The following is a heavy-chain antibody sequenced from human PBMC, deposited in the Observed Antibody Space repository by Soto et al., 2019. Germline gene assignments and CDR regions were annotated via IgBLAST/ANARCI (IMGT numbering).Heavy chain of an antibody. Sequence: EVQLVESGGGLVQPGESLRLSCAASGLTFRSYWMHWVRQAPGKGLVWVSRINTDGSVAMYVDSVKGRFTISRDNAKNSLYLSMSILGAEDTAVYYCVKDMQLWRLDSWGQGTVVTVSS. D-gene: IGHD2-15*01. V-gene: IGHV3-74*03. J-gene: IGHJ4*02. CDR1: GLTFRSYW. CDR3: VKDMQLWRLDS. CDR2: INTDGSVA.